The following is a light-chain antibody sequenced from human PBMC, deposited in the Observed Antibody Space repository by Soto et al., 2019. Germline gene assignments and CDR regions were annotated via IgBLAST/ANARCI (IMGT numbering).Light chain of an antibody. CDR1: QSVSSN. J-gene: IGKJ5*01. Sequence: EIVMTQSPATLSVSPGERATLSCRASQSVSSNLAWYQQKPGQAPRLLIYGASTRATGIPDRFSGSGSGTEFTLTISSLQSEDFADYYCQQYHNWPPITFGQGTRLEIK. CDR2: GAS. V-gene: IGKV3-15*01. CDR3: QQYHNWPPIT.